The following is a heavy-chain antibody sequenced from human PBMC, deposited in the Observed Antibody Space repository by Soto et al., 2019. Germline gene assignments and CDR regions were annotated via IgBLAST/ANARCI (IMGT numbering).Heavy chain of an antibody. CDR1: GYSFAGYW. Sequence: PGESLKISCKGSGYSFAGYWIGWVRQMPGKGLDWMGVIYPGDSDTRYSPSFHGQVTISADKSISIAYLQWSSLKASDTAMYFCARLPGVRGVFDGFNVWGQGTMVTVSS. CDR2: IYPGDSDT. CDR3: ARLPGVRGVFDGFNV. V-gene: IGHV5-51*01. D-gene: IGHD3-10*01. J-gene: IGHJ3*01.